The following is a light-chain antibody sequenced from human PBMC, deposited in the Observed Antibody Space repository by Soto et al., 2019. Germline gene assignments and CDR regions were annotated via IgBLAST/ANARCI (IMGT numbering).Light chain of an antibody. CDR3: QHYGSTPT. CDR1: QSFSNSY. Sequence: IVLTQAPATLSLSPGERATLSCGASQSFSNSYLAWYQQKPGLAPRLLIYDASSMATGIPDRFSGSGSGTYFTLSSSRMETEDFAVYYCQHYGSTPTFGQGTKVEIK. J-gene: IGKJ1*01. V-gene: IGKV3D-20*01. CDR2: DAS.